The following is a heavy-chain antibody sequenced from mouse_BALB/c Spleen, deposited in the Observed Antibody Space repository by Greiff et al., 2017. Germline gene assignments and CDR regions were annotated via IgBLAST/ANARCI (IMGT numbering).Heavy chain of an antibody. V-gene: IGHV1S135*01. J-gene: IGHJ1*01. CDR3: ASWAYGWYFDV. Sequence: VQLQQSGPELMKPGASVKISCKASGYSFTSYYMHWVKQSHGKSLEWIGYIDPFNGGTSYNQKFKGKATLTVDKSSSTAYMHLSSLTSEDSAVYYCASWAYGWYFDVWGAGTTVTVSS. CDR2: IDPFNGGT. D-gene: IGHD1-1*02. CDR1: GYSFTSYY.